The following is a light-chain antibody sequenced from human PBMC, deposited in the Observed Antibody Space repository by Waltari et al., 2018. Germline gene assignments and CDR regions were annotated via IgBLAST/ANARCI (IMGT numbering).Light chain of an antibody. J-gene: IGKJ2*01. V-gene: IGKV1-39*01. CDR2: AAS. Sequence: DIQMTQSPSSLSASVGDRVTITCRASQSINTYLNWYQQKPGKAPNLLIFAASNLQKGVPSRFSGSGSGTDFTLNISSLQPEDFATYYCQQSYTTPQTFGQGTKLEI. CDR3: QQSYTTPQT. CDR1: QSINTY.